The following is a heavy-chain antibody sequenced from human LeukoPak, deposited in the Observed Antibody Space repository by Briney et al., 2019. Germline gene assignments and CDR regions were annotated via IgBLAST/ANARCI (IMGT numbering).Heavy chain of an antibody. Sequence: AGGSLRLSCAASGFTVSSNYMSWVRQAPGKGLEWVSALIDSGDTTYYADSVKGRFTISRDNSKNTLYLQMNSLRAEDTAVYYCARAVYYYYYMDVWGKGTTVTVSS. CDR1: GFTVSSNY. CDR3: ARAVYYYYYMDV. V-gene: IGHV3-53*05. CDR2: IDSGDTT. J-gene: IGHJ6*03.